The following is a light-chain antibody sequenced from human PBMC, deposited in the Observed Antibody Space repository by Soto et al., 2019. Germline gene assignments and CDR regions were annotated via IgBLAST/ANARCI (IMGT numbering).Light chain of an antibody. Sequence: QSALTQPPSASGSPGQSVTISCTGTKNDIGVYDFVSWYQHHPGKAPRLIIYEVVQRPSGVPDQFSGSKSGNTASLTVSGLQAADEADYFCKSYAGSNTYVFGIGTKVTVL. CDR2: EVV. CDR1: KNDIGVYDF. CDR3: KSYAGSNTYV. V-gene: IGLV2-8*01. J-gene: IGLJ1*01.